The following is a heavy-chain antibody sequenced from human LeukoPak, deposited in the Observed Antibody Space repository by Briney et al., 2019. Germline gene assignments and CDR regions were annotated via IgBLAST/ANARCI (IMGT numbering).Heavy chain of an antibody. Sequence: PGGSLRLSCAASGLTFANYWMHWFRQVPGKVPVWVARINGDGTRIDYADFVKGRFTISRDNAKNSLYLQMSSLRSEDTALYHCTRNDDTMPFDNWGQGTLVTVSS. V-gene: IGHV3-74*01. J-gene: IGHJ4*02. D-gene: IGHD1-1*01. CDR2: INGDGTRI. CDR3: TRNDDTMPFDN. CDR1: GLTFANYW.